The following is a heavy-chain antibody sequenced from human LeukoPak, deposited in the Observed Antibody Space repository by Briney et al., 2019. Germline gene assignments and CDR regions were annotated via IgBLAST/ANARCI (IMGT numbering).Heavy chain of an antibody. V-gene: IGHV1-46*04. CDR1: GYTFTSHQ. D-gene: IGHD5-12*01. CDR3: ARGPWIYIGSPSYYFDF. J-gene: IGHJ4*02. CDR2: TNPNGGSP. Sequence: ASVTVSCKASGYTFTSHQMHWVRQAPGEGLEWVGITNPNGGSPHFAQKLQGRVTMITDMSTSTVYMELSSLRSEDTAVYYCARGPWIYIGSPSYYFDFWGQGTLVTVSS.